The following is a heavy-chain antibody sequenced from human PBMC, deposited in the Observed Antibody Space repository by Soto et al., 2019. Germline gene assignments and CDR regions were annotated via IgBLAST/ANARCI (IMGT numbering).Heavy chain of an antibody. J-gene: IGHJ6*02. CDR3: ARARQGYCSGGSCYSYYYYGMDV. Sequence: EVQLVESGGGLVKPGGSLRLSCAASGFTFSSYSMNWVRQAPGKGLEWVSSISSSSSYIYYADSVKGRFTISRDNAKNSLYMQMNSLRADDTAVYYCARARQGYCSGGSCYSYYYYGMDVWGQGTTVTVSS. D-gene: IGHD2-15*01. V-gene: IGHV3-21*01. CDR2: ISSSSSYI. CDR1: GFTFSSYS.